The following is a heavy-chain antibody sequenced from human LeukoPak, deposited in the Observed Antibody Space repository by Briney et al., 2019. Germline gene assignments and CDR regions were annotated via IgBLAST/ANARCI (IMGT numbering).Heavy chain of an antibody. D-gene: IGHD4-23*01. J-gene: IGHJ4*02. Sequence: GGSLRLSCAASGFTFSSYGMHWVRQAPGKGLEWVAVIWYDGSNKYYADSVKGRFTISRDNSKNTLYLQMNSLRAEDTAVYYCAKEATVVTKYFDYWGQGTLVTVSS. V-gene: IGHV3-30*02. CDR2: IWYDGSNK. CDR1: GFTFSSYG. CDR3: AKEATVVTKYFDY.